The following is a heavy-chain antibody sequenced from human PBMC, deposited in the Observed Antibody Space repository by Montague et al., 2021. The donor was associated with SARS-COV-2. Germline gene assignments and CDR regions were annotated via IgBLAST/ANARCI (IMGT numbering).Heavy chain of an antibody. J-gene: IGHJ4*02. CDR1: GFYFSYA. CDR2: ISNDGSNK. CDR3: ARESGSFHDGGYFDY. V-gene: IGHV3-30*04. D-gene: IGHD1-26*01. Sequence: SRRLSCAASGFYFSYAMHWVRQAPGKGLEWVALISNDGSNKHYADSVKGRFTISRDNSKSTLYLQVNSLRAEGTAVYYCARESGSFHDGGYFDYWGQGSLVTVSS.